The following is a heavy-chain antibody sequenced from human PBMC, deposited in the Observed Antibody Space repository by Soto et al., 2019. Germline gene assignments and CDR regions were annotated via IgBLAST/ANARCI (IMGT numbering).Heavy chain of an antibody. Sequence: ASVKVSCKASEYSFSTYGVSWVRQAPGQGLEWMGWISGYNGDTNYAQKFQGRVTMTTDTSTSTAYMELRSLRSDDTAVYYCARDGSGTYRTAFDIWGQGTLVTVSS. CDR1: EYSFSTYG. J-gene: IGHJ3*02. CDR3: ARDGSGTYRTAFDI. V-gene: IGHV1-18*01. D-gene: IGHD3-10*01. CDR2: ISGYNGDT.